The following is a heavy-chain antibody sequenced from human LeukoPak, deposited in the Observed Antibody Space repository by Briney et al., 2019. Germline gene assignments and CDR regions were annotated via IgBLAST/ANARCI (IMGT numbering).Heavy chain of an antibody. CDR3: ARGRRGEQELDY. D-gene: IGHD6-13*01. CDR1: GYTFTSYD. J-gene: IGHJ4*02. V-gene: IGHV1-8*01. Sequence: ASVKVSCKASGYTFTSYDINWVRQATGQGLEWMGWMNPNSGNTGYAQKFQGRVSMTRNTSISTAYMELSSLRSEDTAVYYCARGRRGEQELDYWGQGTLVTVSS. CDR2: MNPNSGNT.